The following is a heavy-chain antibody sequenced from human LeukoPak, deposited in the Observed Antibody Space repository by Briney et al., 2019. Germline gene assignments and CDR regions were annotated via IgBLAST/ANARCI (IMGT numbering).Heavy chain of an antibody. V-gene: IGHV3-64*01. J-gene: IGHJ3*02. CDR1: GFTFSSYA. CDR2: ISSSGGST. Sequence: GGSLRLSCAASGFTFSSYAMHWVRQAPGKGLEYVSAISSSGGSTYYANSVKGRFTISRDNAKNSLYLQMNSLRAEDTAVYYCARTYYDILTGPSDAFDIWGQGTMVTVSS. D-gene: IGHD3-9*01. CDR3: ARTYYDILTGPSDAFDI.